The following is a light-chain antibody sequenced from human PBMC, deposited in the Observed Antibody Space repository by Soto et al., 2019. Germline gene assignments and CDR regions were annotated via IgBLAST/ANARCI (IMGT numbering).Light chain of an antibody. CDR2: GVT. Sequence: QSALTQPASVSGSPGQSITISCTGTSTDIGGYDRVSWYQQHPGQAPKLMIYGVTNRPSGVSNRFSGSKSGNTASLTISGLQTEDETDYYCNSYSTTNGDVFGTGTKVTVL. CDR3: NSYSTTNGDV. CDR1: STDIGGYDR. V-gene: IGLV2-14*01. J-gene: IGLJ1*01.